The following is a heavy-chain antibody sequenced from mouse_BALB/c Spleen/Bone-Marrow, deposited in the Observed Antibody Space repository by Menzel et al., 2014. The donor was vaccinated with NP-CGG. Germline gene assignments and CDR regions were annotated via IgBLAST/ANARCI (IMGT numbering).Heavy chain of an antibody. CDR1: GFNIKDTY. J-gene: IGHJ1*01. Sequence: VQLKESGAELVKPGASVKLSCTASGFNIKDTYMHWVKQRPEQGLEWIGRIDPANGYTKYDPKFQGKATITADTSSNTAYLQLNSLTSEDAAVYYCSRLGYKYGYWFFDVWGPGTTVTVSS. CDR2: IDPANGYT. CDR3: SRLGYKYGYWFFDV. V-gene: IGHV14-3*02. D-gene: IGHD2-14*01.